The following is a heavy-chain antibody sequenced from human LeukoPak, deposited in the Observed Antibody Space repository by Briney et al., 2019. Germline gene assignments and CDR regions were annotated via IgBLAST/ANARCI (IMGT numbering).Heavy chain of an antibody. Sequence: SETLSLTCTVSGGSISSYYWSWIRQPAGKGLEWIGRIYTSGSTNYNPSLKSRVTMSVDTSKSQFSLKLSSVTAADTAVYYCARDSSSSWYFPFDYWGQGTLVTVSS. CDR2: IYTSGST. J-gene: IGHJ4*02. CDR3: ARDSSSSWYFPFDY. V-gene: IGHV4-4*07. CDR1: GGSISSYY. D-gene: IGHD6-13*01.